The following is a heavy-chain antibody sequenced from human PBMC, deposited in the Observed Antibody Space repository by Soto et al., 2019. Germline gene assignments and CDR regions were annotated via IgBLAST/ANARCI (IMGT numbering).Heavy chain of an antibody. J-gene: IGHJ2*01. D-gene: IGHD4-4*01. CDR2: ISYDGSNK. V-gene: IGHV3-30-3*01. Sequence: QVQLVESGGGVVQPGRSLRLSCAASGFTFSSSAMHWVRQAPGKGLEWVAVISYDGSNKYYADSVKGRFTISRDNSKNTLYLQMNSLRAEDTAVYYCARPLWRNDYNWAYFDLWGPGTLVTVSS. CDR1: GFTFSSSA. CDR3: ARPLWRNDYNWAYFDL.